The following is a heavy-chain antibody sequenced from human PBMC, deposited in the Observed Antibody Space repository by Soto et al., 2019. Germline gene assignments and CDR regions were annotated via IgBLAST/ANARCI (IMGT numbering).Heavy chain of an antibody. Sequence: QVQLVQSGAEVKKPGASVKVSCKASGYTFTGYYMHWVRQAPGQGLEWMGWINPNRGGTNYEQKLQGRVHMTRDTSISPAYMELSRLRSDDTAVYYCARGAARGSYGMDVWGQGTTVTVSS. CDR2: INPNRGGT. V-gene: IGHV1-2*02. J-gene: IGHJ6*02. CDR3: ARGAARGSYGMDV. D-gene: IGHD6-6*01. CDR1: GYTFTGYY.